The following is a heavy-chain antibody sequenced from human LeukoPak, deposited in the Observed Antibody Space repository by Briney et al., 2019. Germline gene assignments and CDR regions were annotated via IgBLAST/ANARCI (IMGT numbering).Heavy chain of an antibody. Sequence: GGSLRLSCAASGFTFSTYWMSWVRQAPEKGLEWVATINYDGSEKYYLGSVRGRFTVSRDNAKNSLYLQMNSLRAEDTAVYYCAELGITMIGGVWGKGTTVTISS. CDR1: GFTFSTYW. D-gene: IGHD3-10*02. V-gene: IGHV3-7*01. CDR2: INYDGSEK. J-gene: IGHJ6*04. CDR3: AELGITMIGGV.